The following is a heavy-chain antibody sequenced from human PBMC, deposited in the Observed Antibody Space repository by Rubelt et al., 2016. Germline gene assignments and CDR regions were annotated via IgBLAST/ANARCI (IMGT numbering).Heavy chain of an antibody. V-gene: IGHV1-3*01. CDR3: ARSKDTAMVTDADWYFDL. CDR1: GYPFATYA. Sequence: QVQLVQSGAEVKRPGASVKVSCKASGYPFATYAMHWVRQAPGQRLEWMGWINAGNGNTKYSQKFQGRVTMTRDTSASTAYMELSSLRSEDTAVYYCARSKDTAMVTDADWYFDLWGRGTLVTVSS. J-gene: IGHJ2*01. D-gene: IGHD5-18*01. CDR2: INAGNGNT.